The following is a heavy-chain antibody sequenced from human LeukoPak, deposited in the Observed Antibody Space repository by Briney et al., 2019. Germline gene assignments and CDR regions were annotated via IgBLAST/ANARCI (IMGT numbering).Heavy chain of an antibody. CDR3: ARGPAGYN. V-gene: IGHV3-53*01. J-gene: IGHJ4*02. Sequence: PGGSLRLSCAASGFNVSSNHMGWVRQAPGKGLEWVSVIYSGGSTDYADSVKGRFTISRDNLKNTLYLQMNSLRAGDTAVYYCARGPAGYNWGQGTLVTFSS. CDR2: IYSGGST. D-gene: IGHD1-1*01. CDR1: GFNVSSNH.